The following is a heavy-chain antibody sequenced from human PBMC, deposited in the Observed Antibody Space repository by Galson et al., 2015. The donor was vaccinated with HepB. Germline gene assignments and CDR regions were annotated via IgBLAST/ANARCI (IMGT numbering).Heavy chain of an antibody. CDR2: ILNDGSNQ. V-gene: IGHV3-30*03. CDR3: ARGRVQAIAAGGYFDN. D-gene: IGHD6-13*01. J-gene: IGHJ4*02. Sequence: SLRLSCAASGFTFRIFGMHWVRQAPGKGLDCVAVILNDGSNQYCADSVKGRFTISRDNSKNTLHLQMNSLGPEDTAVYFCARGRVQAIAAGGYFDNWGQGTLVTVSS. CDR1: GFTFRIFG.